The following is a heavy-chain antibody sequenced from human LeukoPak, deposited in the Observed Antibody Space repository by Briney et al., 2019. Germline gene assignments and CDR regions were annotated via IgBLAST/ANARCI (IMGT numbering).Heavy chain of an antibody. CDR3: ARRPLLWFGKEYYFDY. Sequence: SDTLSLTCAVYGGSFSGSYWSWIRQPPGKGLEWIGEINHSGSTNYNPSLKSRVTISVDTSKNQFSLKLSSVTAADTAVYYCARRPLLWFGKEYYFDYWGQGTLVTVSS. V-gene: IGHV4-34*01. CDR2: INHSGST. J-gene: IGHJ4*02. D-gene: IGHD3-10*01. CDR1: GGSFSGSY.